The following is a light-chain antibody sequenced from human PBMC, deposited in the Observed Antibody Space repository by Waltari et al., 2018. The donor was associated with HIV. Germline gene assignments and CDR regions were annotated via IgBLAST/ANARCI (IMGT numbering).Light chain of an antibody. CDR2: DNN. J-gene: IGLJ1*01. CDR1: SSNIGSNF. V-gene: IGLV1-51*01. Sequence: QSVLTQPPSVSAAPGQKGTISCSGSSSNIGSNFVSWYQQFPGTAPNLLIYDNNMRPSGIPDRFSGSKSGASATLGITGLQTGDEADYYCGTWDSSLSGYVFGTGTKVTVL. CDR3: GTWDSSLSGYV.